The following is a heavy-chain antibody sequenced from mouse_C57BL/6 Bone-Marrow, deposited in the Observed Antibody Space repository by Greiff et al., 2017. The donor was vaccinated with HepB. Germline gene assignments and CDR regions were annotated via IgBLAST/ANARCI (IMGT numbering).Heavy chain of an antibody. CDR1: GYTFTSYW. Sequence: QVQLQQPGAELVKPGASVKLSCKASGYTFTSYWMHWVKQRPGQGLEWIGMIHPNSGSTNYNEKFKSKATLTVDKSSSTAYMQLSSLTSEDSAVYYCARNGSSYDYAMDYWGQGTSVTVSS. J-gene: IGHJ4*01. CDR3: ARNGSSYDYAMDY. V-gene: IGHV1-64*01. CDR2: IHPNSGST. D-gene: IGHD1-1*01.